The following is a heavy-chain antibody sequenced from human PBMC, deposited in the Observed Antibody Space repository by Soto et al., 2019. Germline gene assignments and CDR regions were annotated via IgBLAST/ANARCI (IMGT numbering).Heavy chain of an antibody. V-gene: IGHV1-2*02. CDR3: ARGILDSGYDFAHRS. Sequence: ASVKVSCKASGYTFTAYYMHWVRQAPGQGLEWMGWINPNSGGTKYAQKFQGRVTMTRDTAISTAYMELNSLKSDDTAMYYCARGILDSGYDFAHRSWG. J-gene: IGHJ5*01. CDR1: GYTFTAYY. D-gene: IGHD5-12*01. CDR2: INPNSGGT.